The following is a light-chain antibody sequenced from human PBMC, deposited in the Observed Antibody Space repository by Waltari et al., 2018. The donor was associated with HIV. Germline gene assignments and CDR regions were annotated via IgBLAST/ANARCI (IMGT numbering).Light chain of an antibody. J-gene: IGLJ2*01. CDR2: KDT. CDR3: QSTHSRGTYVV. Sequence: SYELTQPPSVSVSPGRTARITCSGDALPKQYAYWYQQKPGQAPVLVIYKDTERPSGIPERFSGASSGTTVTLTISGVQAEDEASYYCQSTHSRGTYVVFGGGTKLTVL. V-gene: IGLV3-25*03. CDR1: ALPKQY.